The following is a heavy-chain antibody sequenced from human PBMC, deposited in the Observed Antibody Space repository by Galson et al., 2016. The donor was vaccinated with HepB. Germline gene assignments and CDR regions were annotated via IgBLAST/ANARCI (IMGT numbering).Heavy chain of an antibody. V-gene: IGHV3-23*01. CDR2: ISGSGGST. CDR1: GFTFSSYA. CDR3: ARESDYNIHYFDY. D-gene: IGHD3-10*01. Sequence: SLRLSCAASGFTFSSYAMSWVRQAPGKGLEWVSGISGSGGSTYYADSVKGRFTISRDNSKNTLYLQMNSLRAEDTAVYYCARESDYNIHYFDYWGQGTLVTVS. J-gene: IGHJ4*02.